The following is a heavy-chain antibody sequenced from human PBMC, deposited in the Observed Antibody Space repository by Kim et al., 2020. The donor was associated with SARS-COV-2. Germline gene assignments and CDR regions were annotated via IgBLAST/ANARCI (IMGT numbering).Heavy chain of an antibody. D-gene: IGHD3-10*01. V-gene: IGHV2-5*02. Sequence: SGPTLVKTTQTLTLTCTFSGVSVNTNRVGVGWVRQPPGKALEWLALVYWEGDKYYSPSLESRLTITKDTSKNQVVRIMTKLDPVDTGTYYCAHRRPPSMVAWFDPWGQGILVTVSS. J-gene: IGHJ5*02. CDR2: VYWEGDK. CDR3: AHRRPPSMVAWFDP. CDR1: GVSVNTNRVG.